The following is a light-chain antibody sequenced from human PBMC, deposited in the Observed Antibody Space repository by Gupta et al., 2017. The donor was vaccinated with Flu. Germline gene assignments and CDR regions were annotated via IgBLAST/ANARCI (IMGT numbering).Light chain of an antibody. CDR2: DVT. CDR3: SSYTSIDTWI. CDR1: SSDVGGYDY. V-gene: IGLV2-14*03. J-gene: IGLJ2*01. Sequence: QSALTQPASVSGSPGQSITISCTGTSSDVGGYDYVSWYQKHQDKAPNIMDFDVTKRPAGVSKRFSGNNSGNTAFLTISVLEAEDEAYYYCSSYTSIDTWIFGGGTNLTVL.